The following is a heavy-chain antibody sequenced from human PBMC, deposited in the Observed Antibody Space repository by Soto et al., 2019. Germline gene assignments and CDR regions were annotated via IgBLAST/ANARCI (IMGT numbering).Heavy chain of an antibody. CDR2: ISGSGGST. CDR3: AKDGVGQWFGSDYYGMDV. CDR1: GFTFSSYA. V-gene: IGHV3-23*01. J-gene: IGHJ6*02. Sequence: EVQLLESGGGLVQPGGSLRLSCAASGFTFSSYAMSWVRQAPGKGLEWVSAISGSGGSTYYADSVKGRFTISRDNSKNTLYLQMNSLRAEDTAVYYCAKDGVGQWFGSDYYGMDVWGQGTTVTVSS. D-gene: IGHD3-10*01.